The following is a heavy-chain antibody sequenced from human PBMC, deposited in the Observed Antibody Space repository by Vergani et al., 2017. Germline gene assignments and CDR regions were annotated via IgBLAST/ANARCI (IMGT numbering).Heavy chain of an antibody. CDR1: GFTFSSYS. D-gene: IGHD2-2*02. Sequence: EVQRVESGGGLVKPGGSLRLSCAASGFTFSSYSMNWVRQAPGKGLEWVSSISSSSSYIYYADSVKGRFTISRDNAKNSLYLQMNRLRAEDTAVYYCARDTPYCSSTSCYSDYYYYYYMDVWSKGTTVTVSS. CDR2: ISSSSSYI. CDR3: ARDTPYCSSTSCYSDYYYYYYMDV. J-gene: IGHJ6*03. V-gene: IGHV3-21*01.